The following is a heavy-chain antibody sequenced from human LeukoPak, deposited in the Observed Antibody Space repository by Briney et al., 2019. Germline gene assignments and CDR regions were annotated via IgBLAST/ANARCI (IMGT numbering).Heavy chain of an antibody. CDR3: ARVSRDIVTALGY. Sequence: GGSLRLSCAASGFTFSSYSMNWVRQAPGKGLEWVSSISSSSSYIYYADSVKGRFTISRDNAKNSLYLQMNSLRAEDTAVYYCARVSRDIVTALGYWGQGTLVTVSS. CDR1: GFTFSSYS. J-gene: IGHJ4*02. CDR2: ISSSSSYI. V-gene: IGHV3-21*01. D-gene: IGHD5-12*01.